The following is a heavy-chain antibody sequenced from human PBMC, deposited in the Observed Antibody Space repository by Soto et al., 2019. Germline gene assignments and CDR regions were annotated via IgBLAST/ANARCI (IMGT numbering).Heavy chain of an antibody. V-gene: IGHV2-5*01. Sequence: QITLKESGPTLVKPTQTLTLTCTFSGFSLSTSGVGVGWIRQPPGNALEWLALIYWNDDKCYSPSLKSRLTITKDTSKNQVVLKMTNMDPVDTSTYYGAHRPPWMSGRRPYYFDYWGQGTLVTVSS. J-gene: IGHJ4*02. CDR2: IYWNDDK. D-gene: IGHD5-12*01. CDR3: AHRPPWMSGRRPYYFDY. CDR1: GFSLSTSGVG.